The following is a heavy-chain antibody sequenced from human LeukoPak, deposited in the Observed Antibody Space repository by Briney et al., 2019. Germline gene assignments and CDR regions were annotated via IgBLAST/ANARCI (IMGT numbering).Heavy chain of an antibody. CDR2: INHSGST. Sequence: SETLSLTCAVYGGSFSGYYWSWIRQPPGEGLEWIGEINHSGSTNYNPSLKSRVTISVDTSKNQFSLKLSSVTAADTAVYYCARARLWFGTSWFDPWGQGTLVTVSS. CDR1: GGSFSGYY. J-gene: IGHJ5*02. D-gene: IGHD3-10*01. V-gene: IGHV4-34*01. CDR3: ARARLWFGTSWFDP.